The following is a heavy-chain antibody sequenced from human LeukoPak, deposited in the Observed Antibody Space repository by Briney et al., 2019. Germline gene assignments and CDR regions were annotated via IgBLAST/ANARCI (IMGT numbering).Heavy chain of an antibody. CDR3: ARNNPDYGELAGFDY. V-gene: IGHV3-48*03. Sequence: GGSLRLSCAASGFTFSSYEMNWVRQAPGKGLEWVSYTSSSGSTIYYADSVKGRFTISRDNAKNSLYLQMNSLRAEDTAVYYCARNNPDYGELAGFDYWGQGTLVTVSS. CDR2: TSSSGSTI. J-gene: IGHJ4*02. CDR1: GFTFSSYE. D-gene: IGHD4-17*01.